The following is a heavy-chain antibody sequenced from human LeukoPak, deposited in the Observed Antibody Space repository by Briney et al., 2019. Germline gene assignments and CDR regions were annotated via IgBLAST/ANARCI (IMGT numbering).Heavy chain of an antibody. Sequence: QPGRSLRLSCVASGFTFSGCGMHWVRQAPGKGLEWVAVIWYDGSNKYYADSVKGRFTISRDNSENTLYLQMNSLRAEDTAVYYSARDRMAAADLAYWGQGTLVTVSS. CDR2: IWYDGSNK. CDR1: GFTFSGCG. J-gene: IGHJ4*02. D-gene: IGHD6-13*01. CDR3: ARDRMAAADLAY. V-gene: IGHV3-33*01.